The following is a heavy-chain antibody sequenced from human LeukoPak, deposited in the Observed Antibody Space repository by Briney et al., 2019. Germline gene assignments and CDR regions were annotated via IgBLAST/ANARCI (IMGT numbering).Heavy chain of an antibody. CDR1: GGSISSYY. Sequence: PSETLSLTCTVSGGSISSYYWSWIRQPPGKGPEWIGEINHSGSTNYNPSLKSRVTISVDTSKNQFSLKLSSVTAADTAVYYCARGVYIAAAQYGYWGQGTLVTVSS. CDR2: INHSGST. V-gene: IGHV4-34*01. D-gene: IGHD6-13*01. CDR3: ARGVYIAAAQYGY. J-gene: IGHJ4*02.